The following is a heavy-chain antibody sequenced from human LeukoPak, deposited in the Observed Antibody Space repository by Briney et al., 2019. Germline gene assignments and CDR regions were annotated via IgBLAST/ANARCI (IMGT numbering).Heavy chain of an antibody. CDR3: VKDNPLDY. CDR1: GFTFSSYS. Sequence: KSGGSLRLSCAASGFTFSSYSMNWVRQAPGKGLEWVSSISSSSIYIYYADSVKGRFTISRDNAKNSLYLQMNSLRVEDTAVYYCVKDNPLDYWGQGTLVTVSS. CDR2: ISSSSIYI. J-gene: IGHJ4*02. D-gene: IGHD1-14*01. V-gene: IGHV3-21*01.